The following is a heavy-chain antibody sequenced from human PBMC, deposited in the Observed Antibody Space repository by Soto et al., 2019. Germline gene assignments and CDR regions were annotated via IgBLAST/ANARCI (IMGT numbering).Heavy chain of an antibody. CDR1: GITFSTYA. J-gene: IGHJ6*02. V-gene: IGHV3-23*01. D-gene: IGHD4-17*01. CDR2: IGSNGADK. Sequence: GVSLRLSCAAPGITFSTYAMSWVRRAPGKGLEWVSTIGSNGADKQYADFVKGRFTVSRDSSKSTLSLQMNSLRAEDTAVYYCAADYLRHNSLNGYYYSYGMDVWGQGTTVTVSS. CDR3: AADYLRHNSLNGYYYSYGMDV.